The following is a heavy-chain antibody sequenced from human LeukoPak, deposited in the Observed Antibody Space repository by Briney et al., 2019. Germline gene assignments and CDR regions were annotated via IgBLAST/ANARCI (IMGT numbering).Heavy chain of an antibody. V-gene: IGHV3-23*01. D-gene: IGHD4-17*01. CDR3: AKADYGDYELSFDY. J-gene: IGHJ4*02. Sequence: GGSLRLSCAASGFTFNTYTMNWVRQAPGKGLEWVSTISGSGGSTYYADSVKGRFTISRDNSKNTLFLQMNSLRAEDTAVYYCAKADYGDYELSFDYWGQGTLVTVSS. CDR2: ISGSGGST. CDR1: GFTFNTYT.